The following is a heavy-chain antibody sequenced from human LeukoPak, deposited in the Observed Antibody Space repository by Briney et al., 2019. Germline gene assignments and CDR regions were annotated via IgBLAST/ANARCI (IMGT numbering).Heavy chain of an antibody. CDR2: ISYDGSNK. CDR3: ARAPLGYTYYYYYGMDV. CDR1: GFTFSSYA. J-gene: IGHJ6*02. V-gene: IGHV3-30-3*01. D-gene: IGHD5-18*01. Sequence: PGRSLRLSCAASGFTFSSYAMHWVRQAPGKGLEWVAVISYDGSNKYYADSVKGRFTISRDNSKNTLYLQMNSLRAEDTAVCYCARAPLGYTYYYYYGMDVWGQGTTVTVSS.